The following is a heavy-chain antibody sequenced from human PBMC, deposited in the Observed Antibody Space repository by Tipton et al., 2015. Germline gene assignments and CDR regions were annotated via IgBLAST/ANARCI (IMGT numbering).Heavy chain of an antibody. J-gene: IGHJ4*02. CDR3: ARGRGLGYSGYGYYLDY. D-gene: IGHD5-12*01. Sequence: TLSLTCTVSGGSISSGGYYWSWIRQHPGKGPEWIGYIYYSGSTYYNPSLKSRVTISVDTSKNQFSLKLSSVTAADTAVYYCARGRGLGYSGYGYYLDYWGQVTLVTVSS. CDR2: IYYSGST. V-gene: IGHV4-31*03. CDR1: GGSISSGGYY.